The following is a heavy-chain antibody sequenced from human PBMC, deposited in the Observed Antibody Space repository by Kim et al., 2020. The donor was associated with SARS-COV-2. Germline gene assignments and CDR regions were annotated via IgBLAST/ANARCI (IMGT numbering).Heavy chain of an antibody. Sequence: SETLSLTCSVSGASVTRGNFYWGWVRFSPGKGLEWLGSIFHSWTTYFNPTLDGRVSLSIDTSKNVFSLNLTSVTAADTAFYYCARPVDQGLLTTFETWGQGVQVTVSS. CDR1: GASVTRGNFY. CDR3: ARPVDQGLLTTFET. V-gene: IGHV4-39*02. D-gene: IGHD3-9*01. CDR2: IFHSWTT. J-gene: IGHJ1*01.